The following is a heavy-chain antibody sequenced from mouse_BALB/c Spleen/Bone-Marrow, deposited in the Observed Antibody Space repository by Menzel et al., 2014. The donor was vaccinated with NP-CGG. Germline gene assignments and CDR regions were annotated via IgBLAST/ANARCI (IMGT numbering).Heavy chain of an antibody. D-gene: IGHD2-3*01. CDR1: GFTFSDYY. CDR3: ARPLYDGYYVAY. CDR2: ISNGGGST. J-gene: IGHJ3*01. V-gene: IGHV5-12*02. Sequence: EVQLVESGGGLVQPGGSLKLSCATSGFTFSDYYMYWVRQTPEKRLEWVAYISNGGGSTYHPDTVKGRFTISRDNAKNTLYLQMSRLKSEDTAMYYCARPLYDGYYVAYWGQGTLVTVSA.